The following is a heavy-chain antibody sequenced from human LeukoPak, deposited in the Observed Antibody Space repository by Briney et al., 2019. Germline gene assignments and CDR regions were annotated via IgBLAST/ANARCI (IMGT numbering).Heavy chain of an antibody. CDR2: IYPDDSDT. CDR1: GSSFTTYW. CDR3: ASGYPFDY. V-gene: IGHV5-51*01. D-gene: IGHD5-18*01. J-gene: IGHJ4*02. Sequence: GESLQISCKGSGSSFTTYWIGWVRQLPGKGLECMGIIYPDDSDTRYSPSFQGQVTISADKSISTAYLQWSRLKASDSAMYYCASGYPFDYWGQGTLVTVSS.